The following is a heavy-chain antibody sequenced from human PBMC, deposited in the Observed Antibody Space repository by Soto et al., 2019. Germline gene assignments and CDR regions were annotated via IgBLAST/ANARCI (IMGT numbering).Heavy chain of an antibody. CDR3: AKRLRTPVTTGLWFDP. V-gene: IGHV3-23*01. Sequence: EVQLLASGGGLVQPGGSLRLSCAASGFTISTYAMSWVRQAPGKGLEWVSGISGSGHITYYADSVKGRFTISRDISKNTVYLQMSSLRAEETAVYHCAKRLRTPVTTGLWFDPWGQGTMVTVSS. CDR1: GFTISTYA. D-gene: IGHD4-17*01. CDR2: ISGSGHIT. J-gene: IGHJ5*02.